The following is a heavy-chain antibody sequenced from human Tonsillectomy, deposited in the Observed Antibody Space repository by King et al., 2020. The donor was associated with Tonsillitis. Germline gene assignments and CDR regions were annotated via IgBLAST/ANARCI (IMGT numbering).Heavy chain of an antibody. J-gene: IGHJ4*02. D-gene: IGHD2-2*01. V-gene: IGHV3-30*01. CDR1: GFTFSSYA. Sequence: VQLVQSGGGVVQPGRSLRLSCAASGFTFSSYAMHWVRQAPGKGLEWVAVMSYDGNNKYYADSVKGRFIISRDNSKNTLYLQMNSLRAEDTAVYYCARYCSYTSCATGYWGQGTLVTVSS. CDR3: ARYCSYTSCATGY. CDR2: MSYDGNNK.